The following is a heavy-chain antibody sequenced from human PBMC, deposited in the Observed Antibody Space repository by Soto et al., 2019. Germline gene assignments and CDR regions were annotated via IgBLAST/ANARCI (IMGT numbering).Heavy chain of an antibody. CDR2: IYYTGIT. CDR1: GASINNYH. V-gene: IGHV4-59*12. J-gene: IGHJ4*02. Sequence: SDTLSLTCTVSGASINNYHWTWIRQPPGKGLEWIAYIYYTGITNFNPSLKSRVAISMDTSKNQFSLKLTSVTAADTAVYYCARDKITGLFDYWGQGTLVTVSS. D-gene: IGHD2-8*02. CDR3: ARDKITGLFDY.